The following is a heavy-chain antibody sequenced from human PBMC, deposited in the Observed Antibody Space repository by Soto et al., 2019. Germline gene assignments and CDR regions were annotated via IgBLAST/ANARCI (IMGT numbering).Heavy chain of an antibody. J-gene: IGHJ6*02. CDR3: ASPVRLWGLTKADAPQTRYPTNDYYYYGMDV. Sequence: SVKVSCKASGGTFSSYAISWVRQAPGHGLEWMGGIVPILGTANYAQKFQGRVTITADESTRTXXMELSSMRSEDTAVYYCASPVRLWGLTKADAPQTRYPTNDYYYYGMDVWGQGTTVTVSS. CDR1: GGTFSSYA. CDR2: IVPILGTA. V-gene: IGHV1-69*13. D-gene: IGHD3-16*01.